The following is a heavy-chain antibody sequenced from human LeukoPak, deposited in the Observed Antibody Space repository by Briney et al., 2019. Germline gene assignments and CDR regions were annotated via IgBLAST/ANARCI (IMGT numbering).Heavy chain of an antibody. CDR1: GYSISSGYY. CDR3: ARAVSSSPDDY. Sequence: SETLSLTCTVSGYSISSGYYWGWIRQPPGKGLEWIGSIYHSGSTYYNPSLKSRVTISVDTSKNQFSLKLSSVTAADTAVYYCARAVSSSPDDYWGQEPWSPSPQ. V-gene: IGHV4-38-2*02. D-gene: IGHD6-6*01. J-gene: IGHJ4*01. CDR2: IYHSGST.